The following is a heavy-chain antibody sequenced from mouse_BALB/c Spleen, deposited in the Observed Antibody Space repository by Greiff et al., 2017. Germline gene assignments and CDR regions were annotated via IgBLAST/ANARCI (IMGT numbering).Heavy chain of an antibody. Sequence: VQLVESGPGLVAPSQSLSITCTVSGFSLTGYGVNWVRQPPGKGLEWLGMIWGDGSTDYNSALKSRLSISKDNSKSQVFLKMNSLQTDDTARYYCARDLTYYDYPYYAMDYWGQGTSVTVSS. CDR3: ARDLTYYDYPYYAMDY. CDR2: IWGDGST. J-gene: IGHJ4*01. D-gene: IGHD2-4*01. CDR1: GFSLTGYG. V-gene: IGHV2-6-7*01.